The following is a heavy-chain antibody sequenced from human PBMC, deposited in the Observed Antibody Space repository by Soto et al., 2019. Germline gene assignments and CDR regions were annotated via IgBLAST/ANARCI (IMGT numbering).Heavy chain of an antibody. Sequence: GGSLRLSCTASGFTFGDYAMSWFRQAPGKGLEWVGFIRSKAYGGTTEYAASVKGRFTISRDDSKSIAYLQMNSLKTEDTAVYYCTSPNYYDSSGYYYTYYYYGMDVWGQGTTVTVSS. CDR1: GFTFGDYA. V-gene: IGHV3-49*03. CDR2: IRSKAYGGTT. D-gene: IGHD3-22*01. J-gene: IGHJ6*02. CDR3: TSPNYYDSSGYYYTYYYYGMDV.